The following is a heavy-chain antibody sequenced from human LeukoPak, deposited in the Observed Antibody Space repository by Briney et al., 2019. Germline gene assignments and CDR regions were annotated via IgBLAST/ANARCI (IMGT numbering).Heavy chain of an antibody. J-gene: IGHJ4*02. Sequence: SETLSLTCAVYGGSFSGYYWSWIRQPPGKGLEWIGEINHSGSTNYNPSLKSRVTISVDTSKNQFSLKLSSVTAADTAVYYCARGSSGWTSPFDKWGQGTLVTVSS. CDR2: INHSGST. V-gene: IGHV4-34*01. D-gene: IGHD6-19*01. CDR3: ARGSSGWTSPFDK. CDR1: GGSFSGYY.